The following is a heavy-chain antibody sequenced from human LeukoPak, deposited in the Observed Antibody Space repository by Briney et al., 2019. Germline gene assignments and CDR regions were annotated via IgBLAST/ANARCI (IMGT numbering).Heavy chain of an antibody. Sequence: PGGSLRLSCAASGFTFSSYSMNWVRQAPGKGPEWISYISPNSDTIKYADSVRGRFTISRDNAKNSLYLQVNSLRAEDTAVYYCAKDGGFWSGYGPPYFDYWGQGNLVTVSS. D-gene: IGHD3-3*01. J-gene: IGHJ4*02. CDR3: AKDGGFWSGYGPPYFDY. CDR2: ISPNSDTI. V-gene: IGHV3-48*04. CDR1: GFTFSSYS.